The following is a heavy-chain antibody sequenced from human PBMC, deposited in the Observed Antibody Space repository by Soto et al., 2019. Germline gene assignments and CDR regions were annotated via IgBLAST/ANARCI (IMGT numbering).Heavy chain of an antibody. CDR2: ITHDGNI. CDR1: GGSFSAYY. J-gene: IGHJ4*02. CDR3: ARGHDINKGGDN. Sequence: QVQLQQWGAGLLKPSETLSLTCAVYGGSFSAYYWTWIRQPPGKGLEWIGEITHDGNINYNPSLKSRVTLTVDPAQNQVSLRLSFVTAADPGVYFRARGHDINKGGDNWGQGPLVTVSS. D-gene: IGHD3-22*01. V-gene: IGHV4-34*01.